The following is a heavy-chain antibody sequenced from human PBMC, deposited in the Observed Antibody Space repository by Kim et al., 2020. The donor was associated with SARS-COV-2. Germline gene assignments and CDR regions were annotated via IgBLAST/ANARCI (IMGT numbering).Heavy chain of an antibody. Sequence: SETLSLTCTVPGGSISSGGYYWSWIRQHPGKGLEWIGYIYYSGSTYYNPSLKSRVTISVDTSKNQFSLKLSSVTAADTAVYYCARALRSFNYDNPRGPVQHWGQGTLVTVSS. CDR2: IYYSGST. J-gene: IGHJ1*01. D-gene: IGHD3-22*01. V-gene: IGHV4-31*03. CDR1: GGSISSGGYY. CDR3: ARALRSFNYDNPRGPVQH.